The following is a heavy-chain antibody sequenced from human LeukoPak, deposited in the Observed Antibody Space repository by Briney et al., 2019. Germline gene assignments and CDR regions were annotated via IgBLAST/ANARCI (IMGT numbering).Heavy chain of an antibody. J-gene: IGHJ4*02. CDR1: GGTFSSYA. Sequence: SVKVSCKASGGTFSSYAISWVRQAPGQGLEWMGGIIPIFGTANYAQKFQGRVTITAGESTSTAYMELSSLRSEDTAVYYCASGYSYGTTAFDYWGQGTLVTVSS. V-gene: IGHV1-69*01. CDR3: ASGYSYGTTAFDY. D-gene: IGHD5-18*01. CDR2: IIPIFGTA.